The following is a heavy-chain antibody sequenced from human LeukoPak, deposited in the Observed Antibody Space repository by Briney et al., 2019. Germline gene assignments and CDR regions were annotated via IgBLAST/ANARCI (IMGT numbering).Heavy chain of an antibody. J-gene: IGHJ4*02. CDR1: GDSVNSYY. D-gene: IGHD3-10*01. V-gene: IGHV4-59*02. CDR2: IYSSGTT. CDR3: AGGTSRNYYYFDY. Sequence: SETLSLTCTVSGDSVNSYYWSWIRPPPGKGLEWIGYIYSSGTTYYNPSLKSRVTISLDTPKNQFSLKLSSVTAADTAVYYCAGGTSRNYYYFDYWGQGALFTVSS.